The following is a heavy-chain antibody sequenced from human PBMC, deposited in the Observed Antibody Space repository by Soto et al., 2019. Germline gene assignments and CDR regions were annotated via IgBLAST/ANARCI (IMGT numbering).Heavy chain of an antibody. CDR2: ISYDGSNK. CDR1: GFTFSSYA. J-gene: IGHJ4*02. D-gene: IGHD6-19*01. CDR3: ARDGSHSSGWYNEELNAAHDY. Sequence: GGSLRLSCAASGFTFSSYAMHWVRQAPGKGLEWVAVISYDGSNKYYADSVKGRFTISRDNSKNTLYLQMNSLRAEDTAVYYCARDGSHSSGWYNEELNAAHDYWGQGTLVTVSS. V-gene: IGHV3-30-3*01.